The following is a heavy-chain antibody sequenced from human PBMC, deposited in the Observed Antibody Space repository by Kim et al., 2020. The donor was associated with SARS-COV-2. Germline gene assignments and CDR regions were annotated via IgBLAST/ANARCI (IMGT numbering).Heavy chain of an antibody. D-gene: IGHD5-18*01. Sequence: YADSVKGRFTISRDNSKNTLYLQMNSLRAEDTAVYYCARDDRGYSYGYLYWGQGTLVTVSS. CDR3: ARDDRGYSYGYLY. V-gene: IGHV3-30*01. J-gene: IGHJ4*02.